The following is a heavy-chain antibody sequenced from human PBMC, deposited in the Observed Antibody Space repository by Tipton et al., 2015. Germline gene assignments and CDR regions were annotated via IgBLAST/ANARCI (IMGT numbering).Heavy chain of an antibody. D-gene: IGHD2-2*01. Sequence: SLRLSCAASGFTFDDYTMHWVRQTPGKGLEWVSSISSSSSYIYYADSVKGRFTISRDNAKNSLYLQMNSLRAEDTAVYYCASHRDIVVVPAAPETYYYGMDVWGQGTTVTVSS. CDR3: ASHRDIVVVPAAPETYYYGMDV. V-gene: IGHV3-21*01. J-gene: IGHJ6*02. CDR1: GFTFDDYT. CDR2: ISSSSSYI.